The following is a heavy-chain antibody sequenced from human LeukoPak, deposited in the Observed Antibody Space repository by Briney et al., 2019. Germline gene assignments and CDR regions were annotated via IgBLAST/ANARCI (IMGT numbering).Heavy chain of an antibody. D-gene: IGHD3-3*01. CDR3: ARDSSQNYDFWSGYFDY. CDR2: IYTSGST. CDR1: GGSISSYY. J-gene: IGHJ4*02. V-gene: IGHV4-4*07. Sequence: SETLSLTCTVSGGSISSYYWSWIRQPAGKGLEWIGRIYTSGSTNYNPSLKSRVTMSVDTSKNQFSLKLSSVTAADTAVYYRARDSSQNYDFWSGYFDYWGQGTLVTVSS.